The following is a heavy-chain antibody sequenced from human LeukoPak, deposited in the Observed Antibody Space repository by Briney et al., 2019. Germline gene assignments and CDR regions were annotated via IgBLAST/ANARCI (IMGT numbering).Heavy chain of an antibody. CDR3: ARGGHYGGKGFYYYYYMDV. CDR2: IIPIFGTA. D-gene: IGHD4-23*01. J-gene: IGHJ6*03. V-gene: IGHV1-69*05. CDR1: GGTFSSYA. Sequence: SVKVSCKAPGGTFSSYAISWVRQAPGQGLEWMGGIIPIFGTANYAQKFQGRVTITTDESTSTAYMELSSLRSEDTAVYYCARGGHYGGKGFYYYYYMDVWGKGTTVTVSS.